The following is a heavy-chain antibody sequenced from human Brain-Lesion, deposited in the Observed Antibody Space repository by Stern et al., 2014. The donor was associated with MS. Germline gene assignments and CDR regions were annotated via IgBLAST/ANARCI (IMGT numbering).Heavy chain of an antibody. D-gene: IGHD5-18*01. J-gene: IGHJ4*02. CDR1: GGSISSGSDY. Sequence: QVQLVQSGPGLVKPSQTLSLTCTVSGGSISSGSDYWSWIRQPVGKGLEWIGRIHPSGGAFYPPSLKSRVPISTDTSMNQFSLELNSATAADTAIYYCASGYRIFDYWGQGILVTVSS. CDR3: ASGYRIFDY. CDR2: IHPSGGA. V-gene: IGHV4-61*02.